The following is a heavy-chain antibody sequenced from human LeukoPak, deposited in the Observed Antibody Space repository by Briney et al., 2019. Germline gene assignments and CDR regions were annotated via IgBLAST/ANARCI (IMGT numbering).Heavy chain of an antibody. CDR3: ARRYSSSWYDVDY. CDR1: GSIFTSYW. CDR2: IYPGDSDT. Sequence: GASLQISCKGSGSIFTSYWIGGVRQLPGKGLEWMGIIYPGDSDTRYNPSFQGQVTISADKSSSTAYLQWSSLKASDTAMYYCARRYSSSWYDVDYWGQGTLVTVSS. V-gene: IGHV5-51*01. J-gene: IGHJ4*02. D-gene: IGHD6-13*01.